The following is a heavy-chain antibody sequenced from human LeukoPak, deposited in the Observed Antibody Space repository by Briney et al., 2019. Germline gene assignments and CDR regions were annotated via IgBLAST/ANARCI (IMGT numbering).Heavy chain of an antibody. CDR3: TAMNTSGYEHLFDY. D-gene: IGHD3-22*01. CDR1: GFTFSDAC. CDR2: IKSINGGGTT. V-gene: IGHV3-15*01. Sequence: GGFLRLSCAASGFTFSDACMSWVRQAPGKGLEWVGRIKSINGGGTTDHAAPVQGRFTISRDDSKNTLYLQMNSLKSEDTAVYYCTAMNTSGYEHLFDYWGQGTRGTVSS. J-gene: IGHJ4*02.